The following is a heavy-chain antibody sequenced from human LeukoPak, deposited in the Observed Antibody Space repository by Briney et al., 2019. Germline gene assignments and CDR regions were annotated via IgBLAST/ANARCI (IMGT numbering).Heavy chain of an antibody. V-gene: IGHV1-3*01. CDR2: INAGNGNT. J-gene: IGHJ6*02. CDR1: GYTFTSYA. Sequence: ASVKVSCKASGYTFTSYAMHWVRQAPGQRLEWMGWINAGNGNTKYSQKFQGRVTITRDTSASTAYMELSSLRSEDTAVYYCARDRCSSTSCYYYYYGMDVWGQGTTVTVSS. D-gene: IGHD2-2*01. CDR3: ARDRCSSTSCYYYYYGMDV.